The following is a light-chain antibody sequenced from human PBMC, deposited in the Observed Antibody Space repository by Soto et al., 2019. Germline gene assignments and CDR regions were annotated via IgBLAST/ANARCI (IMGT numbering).Light chain of an antibody. CDR3: QQYGTSPFT. CDR1: ESVSNSY. Sequence: EIVLTQSPGTLSLSPGERATLSCRASESVSNSYLAWYQQKPGQPPRLLINDVSRRATGIPARFSGSESGTDFTLTISRLEPEDFAVYYCQQYGTSPFTFGGGTTVEIK. J-gene: IGKJ4*01. V-gene: IGKV3-20*01. CDR2: DVS.